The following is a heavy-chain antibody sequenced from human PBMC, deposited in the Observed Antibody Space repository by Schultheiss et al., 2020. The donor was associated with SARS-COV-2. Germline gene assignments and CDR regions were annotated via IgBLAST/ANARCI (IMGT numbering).Heavy chain of an antibody. CDR3: ARERPGPLDY. Sequence: SQTLSLTCAVYGGSFSGYYWSWIRQPPGKGLEWIGSIYHSGSTYYNPSLKSRVTISVDTSKNQFSLKLSSVTAADTAVYYCARERPGPLDYWGQGTLVTVSS. CDR1: GGSFSGYY. V-gene: IGHV4-34*01. CDR2: IYHSGST. J-gene: IGHJ4*02.